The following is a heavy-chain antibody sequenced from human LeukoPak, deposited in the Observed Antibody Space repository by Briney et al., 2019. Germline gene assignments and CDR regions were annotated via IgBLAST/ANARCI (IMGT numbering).Heavy chain of an antibody. D-gene: IGHD2-21*02. V-gene: IGHV3-48*02. CDR2: ISRTRNIV. J-gene: IGHJ4*02. CDR1: GFSFSNYS. Sequence: GGSLRLSCVATGFSFSNYSMHWVRQAPGKGLEWVSYISRTRNIVYYADSVKGRFTISRDNAKDSLFLQMDSLRDEDTAVYYCANLTHWGQGILVTVSS. CDR3: ANLTH.